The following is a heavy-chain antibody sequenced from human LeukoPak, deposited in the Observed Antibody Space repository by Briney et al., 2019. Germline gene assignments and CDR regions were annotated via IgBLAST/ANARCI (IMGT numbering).Heavy chain of an antibody. CDR1: GGSISSSNW. J-gene: IGHJ3*02. CDR3: ASGLLRYFDWLLYHAFDI. V-gene: IGHV4-4*02. CDR2: IYYSGST. Sequence: SGTLSLTCAVSGGSISSSNWWSWVRQPPGKGLEWIGYIYYSGSTNYNPSLKSRVTISVDTSKNQFSLKLSSVTAADTAVYYCASGLLRYFDWLLYHAFDIWGQGTMVTVSS. D-gene: IGHD3-9*01.